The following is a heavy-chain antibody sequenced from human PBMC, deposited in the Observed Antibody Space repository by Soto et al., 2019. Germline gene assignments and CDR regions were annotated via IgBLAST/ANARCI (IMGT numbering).Heavy chain of an antibody. CDR2: ISGSGRST. Sequence: GGSLRLSCAASGFTFSTYVMTWVRQSPGKGLECVSAISGSGRSTFYADSVKGRFTVSRDNSKNTLYLQMNSLRADDTAIYYCAKDDSDILTGYRFFDSWGQGTPVTVSS. V-gene: IGHV3-23*01. J-gene: IGHJ4*02. D-gene: IGHD3-9*01. CDR1: GFTFSTYV. CDR3: AKDDSDILTGYRFFDS.